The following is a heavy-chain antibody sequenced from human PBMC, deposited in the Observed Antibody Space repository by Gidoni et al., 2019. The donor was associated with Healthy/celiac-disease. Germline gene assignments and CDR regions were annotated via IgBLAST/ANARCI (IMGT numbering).Heavy chain of an antibody. J-gene: IGHJ6*03. Sequence: QVQLVQSGAEVKKPGSSVKVSCKASGGHFSSYAISWVRQAPGQGLEWMGGIIPIFGTANYAQKFQGRVTITADESTSTAYMELSSLRSEDTAVYYCARASYGDYVGHYYYMDVWGKGTTVTVSS. CDR1: GGHFSSYA. CDR2: IIPIFGTA. D-gene: IGHD4-17*01. V-gene: IGHV1-69*01. CDR3: ARASYGDYVGHYYYMDV.